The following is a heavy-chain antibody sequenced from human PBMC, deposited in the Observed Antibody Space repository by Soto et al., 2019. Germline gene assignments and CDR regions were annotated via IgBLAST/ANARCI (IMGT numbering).Heavy chain of an antibody. CDR3: ARDPYDFWSGYSPDYYYYMDV. CDR1: GFTFSSYW. J-gene: IGHJ6*03. V-gene: IGHV3-7*01. Sequence: EVQLVESGGGLVQPGGSLRLSCAASGFTFSSYWMSWVRQAPGKGLEWVANIKQDGSEKYYVDSVKGRFTISRDNAKNSRYLQMNSLRAEDTAVYYCARDPYDFWSGYSPDYYYYMDVWGKGTTVTVSS. D-gene: IGHD3-3*01. CDR2: IKQDGSEK.